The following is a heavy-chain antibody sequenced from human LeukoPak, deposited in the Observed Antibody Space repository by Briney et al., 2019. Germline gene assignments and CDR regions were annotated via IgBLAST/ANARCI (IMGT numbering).Heavy chain of an antibody. Sequence: PGGSLRLSCAASGFTFSSYAMSWVRQAPGKGLEWVSAISGSGGSTYYADSVKGRFTISRDNSKNTLYLQMNSLRAEDTAVYYCAKVKFXWLXPXXXXXXWGXXXLXTVSS. CDR2: ISGSGGST. D-gene: IGHD6-19*01. CDR1: GFTFSSYA. V-gene: IGHV3-23*01. J-gene: IGHJ5*01. CDR3: AKVKFXWLXPXXXXXX.